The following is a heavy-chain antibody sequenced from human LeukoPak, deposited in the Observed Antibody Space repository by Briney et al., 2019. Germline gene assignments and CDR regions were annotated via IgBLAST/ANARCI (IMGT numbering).Heavy chain of an antibody. V-gene: IGHV4-59*01. J-gene: IGHJ5*02. CDR1: GGSISSYY. CDR2: TYYSGST. D-gene: IGHD6-13*01. CDR3: ARENGSSWYNWFDP. Sequence: SETLSLTCTVSGGSISSYYWSWIRQPPGKGLEWIGYTYYSGSTNYNPSLKSRVTISVDTSKNQFSLKLSSVTAADTAVYYCARENGSSWYNWFDPWGQGTLVTVSS.